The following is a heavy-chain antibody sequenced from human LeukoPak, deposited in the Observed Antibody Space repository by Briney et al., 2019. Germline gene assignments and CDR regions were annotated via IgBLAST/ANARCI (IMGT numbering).Heavy chain of an antibody. Sequence: GGSLRLSCAASGFTFSSYWMSWVRQAPGKGLEWVANIKQDGSEKYYVDSVKGRFTISRDNAKNSLYLQMNSLRAEDTAVYYCPRRELYDFWSGYYFDYWGQGTLVTVSS. CDR2: IKQDGSEK. CDR3: PRRELYDFWSGYYFDY. J-gene: IGHJ4*02. D-gene: IGHD3-3*01. V-gene: IGHV3-7*01. CDR1: GFTFSSYW.